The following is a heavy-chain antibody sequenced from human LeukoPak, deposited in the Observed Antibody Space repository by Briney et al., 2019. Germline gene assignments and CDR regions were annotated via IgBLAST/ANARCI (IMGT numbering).Heavy chain of an antibody. Sequence: PSETLSLTCTVSGGSISSSSYCWGWIRQPPGKGLEWIASIYYSASSYYSPSLKSRVTISVDTSENQFSLKPSSVTAADTAVYYCASQALLGANYFDYWGQGTLVTVSS. V-gene: IGHV4-39*07. D-gene: IGHD1-26*01. CDR2: IYYSASS. CDR1: GGSISSSSYC. CDR3: ASQALLGANYFDY. J-gene: IGHJ4*02.